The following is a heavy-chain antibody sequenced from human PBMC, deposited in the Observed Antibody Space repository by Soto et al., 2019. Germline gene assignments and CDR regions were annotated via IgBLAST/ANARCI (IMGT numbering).Heavy chain of an antibody. D-gene: IGHD5-18*01. J-gene: IGHJ6*02. CDR3: AKVRDTAMAYGMDV. V-gene: IGHV3-23*01. CDR2: ISGSGGTT. Sequence: GGSLRLSCAASGFTFSSYAMSWVRQAPGKGLEWVSAISGSGGTTYYADSVKGRFTISRDNSRNTLYLQMNSLRAEDTAVYYCAKVRDTAMAYGMDVWGQGTTVTVSS. CDR1: GFTFSSYA.